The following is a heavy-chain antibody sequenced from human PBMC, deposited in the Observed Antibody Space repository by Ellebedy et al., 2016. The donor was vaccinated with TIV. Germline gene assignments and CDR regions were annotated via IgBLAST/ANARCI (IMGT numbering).Heavy chain of an antibody. D-gene: IGHD1-26*01. CDR1: GFTFSSFA. CDR2: IGASGDWT. CDR3: AKDNHHKWEVGTDAAFDI. V-gene: IGHV3-23*01. Sequence: PGGSLRLSCAASGFTFSSFAMSWVRHAPGKGLVWVSAIGASGDWTPYADSVKGRFIISRDNPKNSLYMEMSSLRPEDTALYYCAKDNHHKWEVGTDAAFDIWGQGTMVTVSS. J-gene: IGHJ3*02.